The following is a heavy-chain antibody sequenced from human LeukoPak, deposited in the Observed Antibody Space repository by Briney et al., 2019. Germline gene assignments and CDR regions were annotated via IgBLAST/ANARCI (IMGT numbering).Heavy chain of an antibody. V-gene: IGHV4-61*02. CDR1: GGSISSGSYY. CDR3: ARSSSGWYNFDY. D-gene: IGHD6-19*01. J-gene: IGHJ4*02. CDR2: IYTSGST. Sequence: SETLSLTCTVSGGSISSGSYYWSWLRQPAGKGLEWIGRIYTSGSTNYNPSLKSRVTISVDTSKNQFSLKLSSVTAADTAVYYCARSSSGWYNFDYWGQGTLVTVSS.